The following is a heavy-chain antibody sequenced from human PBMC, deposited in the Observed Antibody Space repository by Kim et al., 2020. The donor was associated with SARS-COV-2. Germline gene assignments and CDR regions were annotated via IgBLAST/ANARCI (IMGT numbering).Heavy chain of an antibody. CDR1: GFTFSSYG. J-gene: IGHJ6*02. V-gene: IGHV3-33*01. CDR2: IWYDGSNK. Sequence: GGSLRLSCAASGFTFSSYGMHWVRQAPGKGLEWVAVIWYDGSNKYYADSVKGRFTISRDNSKNTLYLQMNSLRAEDTAVYYCARMDIVVVPAANYYYYGMDVWGQGTTVTVSS. D-gene: IGHD2-2*03. CDR3: ARMDIVVVPAANYYYYGMDV.